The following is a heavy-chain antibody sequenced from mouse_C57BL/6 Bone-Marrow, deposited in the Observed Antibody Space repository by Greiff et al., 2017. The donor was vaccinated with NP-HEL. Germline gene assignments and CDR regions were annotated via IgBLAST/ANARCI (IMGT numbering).Heavy chain of an antibody. Sequence: EVQLVESGTVLARPGASVKMSCKTSGYTFTSYWMHWVKQRPGQGLEWIGAIYPGNSDTSYNQKFKGKAKLTAVTSASTAYMELSSLTNEDSAVYYCTRRKLRRRYYAMDYWGQGTSVTVSS. V-gene: IGHV1-5*01. CDR3: TRRKLRRRYYAMDY. CDR1: GYTFTSYW. CDR2: IYPGNSDT. D-gene: IGHD1-2*01. J-gene: IGHJ4*01.